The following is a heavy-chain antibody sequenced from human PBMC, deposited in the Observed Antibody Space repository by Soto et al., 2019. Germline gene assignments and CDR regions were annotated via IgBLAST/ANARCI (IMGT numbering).Heavy chain of an antibody. CDR1: GGSISSSIYY. Sequence: PSETLSLTCTVSGGSISSSIYYWGWIRQPPGKGLEWIGSIYYSGSTYYNPSLKSRVTISVDTSKNQFSLKLSSVAAADTAVYYCASHVLLWVWFDPWGQGTLVTVSS. CDR3: ASHVLLWVWFDP. J-gene: IGHJ5*02. V-gene: IGHV4-39*01. D-gene: IGHD3-10*01. CDR2: IYYSGST.